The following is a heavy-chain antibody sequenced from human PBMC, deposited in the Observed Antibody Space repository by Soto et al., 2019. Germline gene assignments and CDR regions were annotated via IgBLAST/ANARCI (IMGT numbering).Heavy chain of an antibody. J-gene: IGHJ4*02. D-gene: IGHD3-22*01. CDR3: ARGVPYYYNSSGYPVDY. V-gene: IGHV1-69*06. CDR2: IIPPFATT. CDR1: GGIFSNFA. Sequence: SVKVSCKASGGIFSNFAINWVRQDPGQGLEWMGGIIPPFATTNSAETFQGRVTITADKSASTVYMELRGLRSEDTAVYYCARGVPYYYNSSGYPVDYWGQGALVTVSS.